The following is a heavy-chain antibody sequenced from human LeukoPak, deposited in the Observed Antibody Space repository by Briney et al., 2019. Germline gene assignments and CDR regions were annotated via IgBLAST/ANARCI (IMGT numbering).Heavy chain of an antibody. Sequence: ASVKVSCKVFGYTFTELSMHWVRQAPGKGLEWMGSFDPEDGETTYAQKVQGRVTMTEDTSTDTGYLELTNLRSEDTATYYCAMSRSWYYFDYWAREPWSPSPQ. CDR3: AMSRSWYYFDY. CDR1: GYTFTELS. D-gene: IGHD3-10*01. V-gene: IGHV1-24*01. J-gene: IGHJ4*02. CDR2: FDPEDGET.